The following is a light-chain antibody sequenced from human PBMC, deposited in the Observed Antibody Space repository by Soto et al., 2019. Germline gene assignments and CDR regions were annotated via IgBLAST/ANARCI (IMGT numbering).Light chain of an antibody. CDR2: EVS. V-gene: IGLV2-14*01. J-gene: IGLJ3*02. CDR1: NSDVGGYDY. Sequence: QSALTQPASVSGSPGQSITISCTGTNSDVGGYDYVSWYQQHPGKAPKLMIYEVSHRPSGVSNRFSGSGSGNTASLTISGLQAEDEADYYCSSYTSSTTLGVFGGGTKVTVL. CDR3: SSYTSSTTLGV.